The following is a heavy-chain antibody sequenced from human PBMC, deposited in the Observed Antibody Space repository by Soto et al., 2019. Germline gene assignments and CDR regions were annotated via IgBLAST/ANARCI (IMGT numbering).Heavy chain of an antibody. CDR1: GGTFSSYA. V-gene: IGHV1-69*13. CDR3: ARAEFFKYYDFWSGYYNYGMDG. CDR2: IIPIFGTA. Sequence: GASVKLSCKASGGTFSSYAISWVRQAPGQGLEWMGGIIPIFGTANYAQKFQGRVTITADESTSTAYMELSSLRSEDTAVYYCARAEFFKYYDFWSGYYNYGMDGWGQGTTVTVSS. D-gene: IGHD3-3*01. J-gene: IGHJ6*02.